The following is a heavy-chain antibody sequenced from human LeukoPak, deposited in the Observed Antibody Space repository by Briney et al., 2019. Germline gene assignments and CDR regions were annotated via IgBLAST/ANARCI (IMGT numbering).Heavy chain of an antibody. CDR2: IYHSGST. D-gene: IGHD6-13*01. CDR3: ARHPHIAAAYGY. V-gene: IGHV4-38-2*01. Sequence: PSETLSLTCAVSGYSISSGYYWGWIRQPPGKGLEWIGSIYHSGSTYYNPSLKSRVTISVDTSKNQFSLELSSVTAADTAVYYCARHPHIAAAYGYWGQGTLVTVSS. CDR1: GYSISSGYY. J-gene: IGHJ4*02.